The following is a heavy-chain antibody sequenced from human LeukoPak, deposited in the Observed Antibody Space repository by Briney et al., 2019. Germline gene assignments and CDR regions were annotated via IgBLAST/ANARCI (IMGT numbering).Heavy chain of an antibody. CDR3: ARQYCSGGSCYSFWFDP. V-gene: IGHV4-59*01. J-gene: IGHJ5*02. Sequence: SETLSLTCTVSGGSISSYYWSWIRQPPGKGLEWIGYIYYSGSTSYNPSLKSRVTISVDTSKNQFSLKLSSVTAADTAVYYCARQYCSGGSCYSFWFDPWGQGTLVTVSS. CDR1: GGSISSYY. D-gene: IGHD2-15*01. CDR2: IYYSGST.